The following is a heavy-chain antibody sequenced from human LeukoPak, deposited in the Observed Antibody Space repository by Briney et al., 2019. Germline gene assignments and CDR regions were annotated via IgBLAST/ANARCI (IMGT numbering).Heavy chain of an antibody. D-gene: IGHD3-16*01. CDR1: EFTFSSYA. Sequence: GGSLRLSCAASEFTFSSYAMSWVRQAPGKGLEWVSAIGGSGVNAYYADSVKGRFTISRDNSKNTLYLQMNSLRAEDTAVYYCAKDSLKEGGHWFDPWGQGALVTVSS. J-gene: IGHJ5*02. V-gene: IGHV3-23*01. CDR2: IGGSGVNA. CDR3: AKDSLKEGGHWFDP.